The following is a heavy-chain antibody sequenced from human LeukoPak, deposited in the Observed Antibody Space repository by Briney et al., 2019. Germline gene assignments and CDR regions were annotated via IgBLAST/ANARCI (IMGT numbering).Heavy chain of an antibody. CDR2: IKQDGSEK. CDR3: ARLYYYDNSGYYNYYFYMDV. D-gene: IGHD3-22*01. V-gene: IGHV3-7*01. CDR1: GFTFSSYW. J-gene: IGHJ6*03. Sequence: GGSLRLSCAASGFTFSSYWMSWVRQAPGKGLEWVANIKQDGSEKYYVDSVKGRFTISRDNAKNSLNLQMDSLRAEDTAVYYCARLYYYDNSGYYNYYFYMDVWGKGTTVTVSS.